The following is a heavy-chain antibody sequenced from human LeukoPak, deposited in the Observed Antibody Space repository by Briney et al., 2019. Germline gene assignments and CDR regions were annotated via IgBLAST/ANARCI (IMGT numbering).Heavy chain of an antibody. V-gene: IGHV3-23*01. D-gene: IGHD4-17*01. CDR1: GFTLRSYV. Sequence: GGSLRLSCVASGFTLRSYVMSWVRQTPGKGLEWVSSISGSGDSTFYADSVKGRFSISRDNSKNTLCLQMNSLRAEDTAVYYCAGCPEHYGVFRRNYFDYWGQGTLVTVSS. J-gene: IGHJ4*02. CDR3: AGCPEHYGVFRRNYFDY. CDR2: ISGSGDST.